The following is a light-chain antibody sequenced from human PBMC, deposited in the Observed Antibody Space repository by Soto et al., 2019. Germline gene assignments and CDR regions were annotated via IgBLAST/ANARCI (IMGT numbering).Light chain of an antibody. Sequence: EIVLTQSPGTLSLSPGERATLSCRASQSVSRSLLAWYQQKPGQAPRLLIYGASTRATGIADRFSGSWSGTDFTLTISRLEPEDFAVYYCQQYGNPPPYSFGQGTKLEIK. J-gene: IGKJ2*03. V-gene: IGKV3-20*01. CDR1: QSVSRSL. CDR2: GAS. CDR3: QQYGNPPPYS.